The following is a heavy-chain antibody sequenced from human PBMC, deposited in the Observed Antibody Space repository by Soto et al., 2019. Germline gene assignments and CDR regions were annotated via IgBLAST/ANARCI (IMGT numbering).Heavy chain of an antibody. CDR2: ISSRSSTI. J-gene: IGHJ4*02. Sequence: APGKGLAWVSYISSRSSTIFYADSVKGRFTISRDNVKNSLYLQMNSLRAEDTAVYYCASGTNGAFFVYWGQGILVTVSS. D-gene: IGHD2-8*01. CDR3: ASGTNGAFFVY. V-gene: IGHV3-11*01.